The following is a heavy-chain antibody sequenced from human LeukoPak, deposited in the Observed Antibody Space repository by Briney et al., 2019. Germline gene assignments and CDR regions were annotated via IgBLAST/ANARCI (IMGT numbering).Heavy chain of an antibody. CDR1: GFTFSSHW. CDR3: AREGQWLPDAFDI. Sequence: GGSLRLSCAASGFTFSSHWMTWIRQAPGKGLEWVASIKKDVDEKYYVDSVKGRFTISRDNAKNSLYLQMNSLRAEDTAVYYCAREGQWLPDAFDIWAKGQWSPSLQ. J-gene: IGHJ3*02. D-gene: IGHD6-19*01. CDR2: IKKDVDEK. V-gene: IGHV3-7*01.